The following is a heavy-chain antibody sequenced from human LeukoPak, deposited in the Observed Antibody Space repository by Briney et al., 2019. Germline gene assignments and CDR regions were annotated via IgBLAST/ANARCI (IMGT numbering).Heavy chain of an antibody. CDR3: ARSLLSAGSGSYGFDP. J-gene: IGHJ5*02. Sequence: SQTLSLTCSVSGRSISSGDYYWSWIRQPRGKGLDWIVHIYYSGSTHHNPSLKSRVTISVDTSKTQFSLKLSSVTATDTAVYYCARSLLSAGSGSYGFDPWGQGTLVTVSS. CDR1: GRSISSGDYY. CDR2: IYYSGST. D-gene: IGHD3-10*01. V-gene: IGHV4-30-4*01.